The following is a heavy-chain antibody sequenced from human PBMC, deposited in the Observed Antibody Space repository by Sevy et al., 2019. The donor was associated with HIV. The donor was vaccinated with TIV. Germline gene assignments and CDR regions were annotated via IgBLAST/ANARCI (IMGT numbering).Heavy chain of an antibody. CDR3: ALGWAYYDILTGYSAGWFDP. D-gene: IGHD3-9*01. CDR1: GFTFSDYY. CDR2: INHSGST. Sequence: GSLRLSCAASGFTFSDYYMSWIRQAPGKGLEWVGEINHSGSTNYNPSLKSRVTISVDTSKNQFSLKLSSVTAADTAVYYCALGWAYYDILTGYSAGWFDPWGQGTLVTASS. V-gene: IGHV4-34*08. J-gene: IGHJ5*02.